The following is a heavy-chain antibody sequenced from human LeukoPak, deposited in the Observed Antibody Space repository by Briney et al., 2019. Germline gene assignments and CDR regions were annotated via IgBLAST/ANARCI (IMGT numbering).Heavy chain of an antibody. D-gene: IGHD3-10*01. CDR1: GYSFPSYW. V-gene: IGHV5-51*01. CDR2: IYPGDSDT. J-gene: IGHJ4*02. Sequence: GESLKISCKGSGYSFPSYWIAWVRQMPGKGLEWMGIIYPGDSDTRYSPSFQGQVTISADKSISTAYLQWSSLKASDTAMYYCARTYYYGSGSYFSPYYWGQGTLVTVSS. CDR3: ARTYYYGSGSYFSPYY.